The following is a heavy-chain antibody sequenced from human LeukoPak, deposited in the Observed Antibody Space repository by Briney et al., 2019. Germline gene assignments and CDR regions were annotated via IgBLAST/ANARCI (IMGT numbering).Heavy chain of an antibody. CDR2: IYPGDSDT. D-gene: IGHD3-10*01. V-gene: IGHV5-51*01. CDR3: ARQGDGSGSYYKFGDYYYYGMDV. J-gene: IGHJ6*02. Sequence: GESLKISCKGSGYSFTSYWIGWVRQMPGKGLEWMGIIYPGDSDTRYSPSFQGQVTISADKSISTAYLQWSSLKASDTAMYYCARQGDGSGSYYKFGDYYYYGMDVWGQGTTVTVSS. CDR1: GYSFTSYW.